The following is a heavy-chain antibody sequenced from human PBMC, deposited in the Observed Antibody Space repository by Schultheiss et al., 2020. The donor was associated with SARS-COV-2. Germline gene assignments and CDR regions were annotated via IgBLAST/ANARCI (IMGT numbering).Heavy chain of an antibody. D-gene: IGHD6-19*01. V-gene: IGHV3-23*01. CDR1: GFSIRNYV. CDR2: LSVIGDTI. Sequence: LKISCAASGFSIRNYVMSWVRQAPGKGLEWVSALSVIGDTIDYADSVKGRFTISRDNSKNTLYLQMNSLRAEDTAVYYCARMYSSGWYPVFQRLDYWGQGTLVTVSS. CDR3: ARMYSSGWYPVFQRLDY. J-gene: IGHJ4*02.